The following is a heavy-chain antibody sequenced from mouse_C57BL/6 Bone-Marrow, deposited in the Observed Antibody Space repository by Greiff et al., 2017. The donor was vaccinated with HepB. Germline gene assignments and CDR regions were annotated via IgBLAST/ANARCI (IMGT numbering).Heavy chain of an antibody. V-gene: IGHV5-4*01. Sequence: EVKLVESGGGLVKPGGSLKLSCAASGFTFSSYAMSWVRQTPEKRLAWVATISDGGSYTYYPDNVKGRFTISRDNAKNNLYLQMSHLKSEDTAMYYCARDGPGAMDYWGQGTSVTVSS. CDR1: GFTFSSYA. J-gene: IGHJ4*01. CDR3: ARDGPGAMDY. CDR2: ISDGGSYT.